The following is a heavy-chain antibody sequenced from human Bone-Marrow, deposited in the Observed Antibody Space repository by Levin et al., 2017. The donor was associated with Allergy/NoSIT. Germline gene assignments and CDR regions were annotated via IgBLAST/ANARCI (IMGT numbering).Heavy chain of an antibody. D-gene: IGHD5-18*01. Sequence: GGSLRLSCKTSGFTFSTSEMNWVRQTPGKVLEWVAYTSASGSSELYADSVKGRFRISRDNAEASLYLQMNSLTAEDTAVYYCARGPENKWIPSRFDHWGQGTLVSVSP. V-gene: IGHV3-48*03. J-gene: IGHJ4*02. CDR3: ARGPENKWIPSRFDH. CDR1: GFTFSTSE. CDR2: TSASGSSE.